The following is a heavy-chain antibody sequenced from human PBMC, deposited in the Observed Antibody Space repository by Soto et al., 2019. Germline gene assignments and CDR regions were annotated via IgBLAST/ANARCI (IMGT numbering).Heavy chain of an antibody. CDR1: GGTFSSYA. CDR3: ARLTSRRYFDWLPSDV. Sequence: SVKVSCKASGGTFSSYAISWVRQAPGQGLEWMGGIIPILGTANYAQKFQGRVTITADESTSTAYMELSSLRSEDTAVYYCARLTSRRYFDWLPSDVWGQGTTVTVSS. D-gene: IGHD3-9*01. J-gene: IGHJ6*02. V-gene: IGHV1-69*13. CDR2: IIPILGTA.